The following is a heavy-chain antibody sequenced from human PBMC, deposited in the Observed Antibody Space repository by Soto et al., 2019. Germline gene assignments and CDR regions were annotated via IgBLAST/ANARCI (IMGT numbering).Heavy chain of an antibody. Sequence: GGSLGLSCAASGFAFSGFGMNWVRKARGKGLEWVPYITSSSTTMHYTDSVKGRFTISRDNAKNSLYLQMNSLRDEDTAVYYCARVLGQQLYNWGQGTLVTVSS. V-gene: IGHV3-48*02. J-gene: IGHJ4*02. D-gene: IGHD6-13*01. CDR3: ARVLGQQLYN. CDR1: GFAFSGFG. CDR2: ITSSSTTM.